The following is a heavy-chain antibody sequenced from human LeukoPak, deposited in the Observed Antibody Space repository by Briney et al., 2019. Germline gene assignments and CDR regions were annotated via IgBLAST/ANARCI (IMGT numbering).Heavy chain of an antibody. CDR2: ISSSGSTI. CDR1: GFTFSSYE. J-gene: IGHJ4*02. D-gene: IGHD6-19*01. Sequence: AGGSLRLSCAASGFTFSSYEMNWVRQAQGKGLEWVSYISSSGSTIYYADSVKGRFTISRDNAKNSLYLQMNSLRAEDTAVYYCARQPYSSGWYEFDYWGQGTLVTVSS. CDR3: ARQPYSSGWYEFDY. V-gene: IGHV3-48*03.